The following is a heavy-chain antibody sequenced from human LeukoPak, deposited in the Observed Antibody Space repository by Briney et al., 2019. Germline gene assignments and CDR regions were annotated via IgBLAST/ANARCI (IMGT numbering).Heavy chain of an antibody. D-gene: IGHD6-13*01. CDR1: GFNVSSNY. CDR2: IYSGGST. CDR3: ARSSSWYNEYFQY. Sequence: GGSLRLSCAASGFNVSSNYMSWVRQAPGKGLEWVSVIYSGGSTYYADSVKGRFTISRDNSNNTLYLQTNSLRAEDTAVYYCARSSSWYNEYFQYWGQGTLVTVSS. J-gene: IGHJ1*01. V-gene: IGHV3-53*01.